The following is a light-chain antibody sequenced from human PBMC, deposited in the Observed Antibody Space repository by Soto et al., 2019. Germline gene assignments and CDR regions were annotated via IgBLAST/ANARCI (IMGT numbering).Light chain of an antibody. CDR1: QSISRY. J-gene: IGKJ2*01. CDR3: QHSYSTPPMYT. CDR2: AAS. V-gene: IGKV1-39*01. Sequence: DIQMTQSPSSLSASVGDRVTITCRASQSISRYLNWFQQKPGKAPKLLISAASSLHTGVPSRFSGSGSGTDFTLTLSSLQPEDFATYYCQHSYSTPPMYTFGQGTKLEIK.